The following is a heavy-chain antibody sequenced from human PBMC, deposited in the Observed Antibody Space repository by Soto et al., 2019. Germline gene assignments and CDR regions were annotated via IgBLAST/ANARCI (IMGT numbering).Heavy chain of an antibody. J-gene: IGHJ4*02. CDR3: AKNSENFGDSKSDY. CDR1: GFTFSNYA. Sequence: EVPLLESGGGLVQPGGSPRLSCAGSGFTFSNYAMAWVRQAPGKGLEWVSSVSGSGGNTFYADSVKGRFTISRDNSKNTLYLRMNSLRAEDTAIYYCAKNSENFGDSKSDYCGQGTLVTVSS. D-gene: IGHD4-17*01. CDR2: VSGSGGNT. V-gene: IGHV3-23*01.